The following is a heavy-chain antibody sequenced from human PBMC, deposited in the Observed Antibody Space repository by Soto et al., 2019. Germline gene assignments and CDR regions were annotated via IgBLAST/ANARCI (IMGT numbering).Heavy chain of an antibody. J-gene: IGHJ5*02. Sequence: GGSLRLSCAASGFTFSDYYMSWIRQAPGKGLEWVSYISSSGSTIYYADSVKGRFTISRDNAKNSLYLQMNSLRAEDTAVYYCARAPRQLSKQIGIHWFDPWGQGTLVTVSS. D-gene: IGHD6-6*01. V-gene: IGHV3-11*01. CDR1: GFTFSDYY. CDR2: ISSSGSTI. CDR3: ARAPRQLSKQIGIHWFDP.